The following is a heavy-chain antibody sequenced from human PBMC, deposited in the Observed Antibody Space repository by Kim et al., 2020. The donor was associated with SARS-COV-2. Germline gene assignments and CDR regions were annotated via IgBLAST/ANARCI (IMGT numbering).Heavy chain of an antibody. CDR3: TLGTGTYYYGMDV. CDR2: IRNKANSYAT. Sequence: GGSLRLSCAASGFSFSDSGIHWVRQASGKGLEWVGRIRNKANSYATAYTASVKGRFTISRDDSKNTAYLQMNSLKIEDAAVYYCTLGTGTYYYGMDVWGQGTTVTVSS. CDR1: GFSFSDSG. D-gene: IGHD1-7*01. J-gene: IGHJ6*02. V-gene: IGHV3-73*01.